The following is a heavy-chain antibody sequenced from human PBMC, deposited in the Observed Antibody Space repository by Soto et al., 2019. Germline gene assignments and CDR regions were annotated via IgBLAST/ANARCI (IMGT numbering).Heavy chain of an antibody. D-gene: IGHD6-13*01. CDR1: GFTFSRNW. CDR2: INSDGTTT. Sequence: EVQLVESGGGLVQPGGSLRLSCAASGFTFSRNWMHWVRQAPGKGLVWLSRINSDGTTTTYADSVKGRFTISRDNSKNTVYLQINNLRADDTAVYYGATVGTGSYNWFDPWGQGTLVTVSS. J-gene: IGHJ5*02. CDR3: ATVGTGSYNWFDP. V-gene: IGHV3-74*01.